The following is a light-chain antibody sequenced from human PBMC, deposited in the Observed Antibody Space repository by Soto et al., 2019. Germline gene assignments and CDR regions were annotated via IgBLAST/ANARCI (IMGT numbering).Light chain of an antibody. CDR1: SSDVGGYNY. V-gene: IGLV2-14*01. CDR2: EVS. J-gene: IGLJ2*01. Sequence: HSALTQPASVSGSPGQSITISCTGTSSDVGGYNYVSWYQHYPGKAPQLMIYEVSNRPSGVSNRFSGSKSGNTASLTISGLQAEDEADYYCSSYTSSSAVVFGGGTKVTVL. CDR3: SSYTSSSAVV.